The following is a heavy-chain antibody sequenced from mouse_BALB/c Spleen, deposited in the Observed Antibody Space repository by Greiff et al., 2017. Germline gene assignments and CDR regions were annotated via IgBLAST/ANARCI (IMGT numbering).Heavy chain of an antibody. V-gene: IGHV14-3*02. CDR1: GFNIKDTY. CDR2: IDPANGNT. D-gene: IGHD3-2*02. CDR3: AREDQGYAMDY. J-gene: IGHJ4*01. Sequence: EVQVVESGAELVKPGASVKLSCTASGFNIKDTYMHWVKQRPEQGLEWIGRIDPANGNTKYDPKFQGKATITADTSSNTAYLQLSSLTSEDTAVYYCAREDQGYAMDYWGQGTSVTVSS.